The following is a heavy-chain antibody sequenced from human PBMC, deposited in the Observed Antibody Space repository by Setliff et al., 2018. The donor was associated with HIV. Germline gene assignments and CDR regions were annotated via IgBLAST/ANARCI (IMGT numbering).Heavy chain of an antibody. V-gene: IGHV1-69*16. Sequence: SVKVSCKASRSTFNSHTINWVRQAPGQGLDWMGRIIPILGTANYAQEFQGRVTITTDESTSTAYMELSSLRSEDTAVYYCARVADRYYYGSGSQYYFDYWGQGTLVTVSS. CDR3: ARVADRYYYGSGSQYYFDY. J-gene: IGHJ4*02. D-gene: IGHD3-10*01. CDR2: IIPILGTA. CDR1: RSTFNSHT.